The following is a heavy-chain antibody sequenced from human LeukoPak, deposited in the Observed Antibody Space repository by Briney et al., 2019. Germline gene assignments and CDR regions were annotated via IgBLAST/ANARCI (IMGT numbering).Heavy chain of an antibody. CDR3: AREHQSMDV. Sequence: SETLSLTCTVSGGSVSSDSYYWSWVRQPPGKGLDWIGYIYYRGSTKYNPSLKSRVTISVETSKSQFSLKLSSETAADTAVYYCAREHQSMDVSGQGTTVTVSS. V-gene: IGHV4-61*01. D-gene: IGHD2-2*01. CDR1: GGSVSSDSYY. J-gene: IGHJ6*02. CDR2: IYYRGST.